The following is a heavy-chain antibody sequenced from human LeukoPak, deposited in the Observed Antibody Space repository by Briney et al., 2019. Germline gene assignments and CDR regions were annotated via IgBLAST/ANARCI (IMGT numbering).Heavy chain of an antibody. CDR3: ARQNDFRLDY. V-gene: IGHV5-51*01. J-gene: IGHJ4*02. Sequence: GESLKISCKGSGYTFSSYWIGWVRQMPGKGLEWMGIIYPGDSDTRYSPSLQGQVTISVDTSIGTAYLQWSSLKASDTAIYYCARQNDFRLDYWGRGTLVTASS. CDR2: IYPGDSDT. CDR1: GYTFSSYW. D-gene: IGHD3-3*01.